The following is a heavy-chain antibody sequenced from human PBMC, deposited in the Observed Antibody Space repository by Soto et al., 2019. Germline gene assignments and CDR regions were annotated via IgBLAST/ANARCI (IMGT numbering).Heavy chain of an antibody. V-gene: IGHV3-13*01. J-gene: IGHJ6*02. CDR2: IGTAGDT. Sequence: EVQLVESGGGLVQPGGSLRLSCAASGFTFSSYDMHWVRQATGKGLEWVSAIGTAGDTYYPGSVKGRFTISRENAKNCLYLQMNSRRAGDPAVYYCARDVRAYCGGDCWSYSGMDVWGQGTTVTVSS. D-gene: IGHD2-21*02. CDR3: ARDVRAYCGGDCWSYSGMDV. CDR1: GFTFSSYD.